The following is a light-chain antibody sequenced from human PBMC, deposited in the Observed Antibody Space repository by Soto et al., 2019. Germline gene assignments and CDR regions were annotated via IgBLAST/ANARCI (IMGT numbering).Light chain of an antibody. CDR2: GAS. CDR1: QSVGSN. Sequence: IIMTQSPATLSVSPGERATLSCRASQSVGSNLAWYQQKPGQAPRLLIYGASTRATGIPARFSGSGSGTEFTLTISSLQSEDSAVYYCQQYNNWVTFGGGTRVEIK. J-gene: IGKJ4*01. CDR3: QQYNNWVT. V-gene: IGKV3D-15*01.